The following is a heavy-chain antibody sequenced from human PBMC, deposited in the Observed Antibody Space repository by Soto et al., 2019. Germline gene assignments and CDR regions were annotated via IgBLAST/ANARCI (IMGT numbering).Heavy chain of an antibody. CDR2: INHSGST. J-gene: IGHJ5*02. CDR1: GGSFSGYY. Sequence: PSETLSLTCAVYGGSFSGYYWSWIRQPPGKGLEWIGEINHSGSTNYNPSLKSRVTISVDTSKNQFSLKLSSVTAADTAVFYCARGSRRTSGGSCYLTPWGQGTLVTVSS. D-gene: IGHD2-15*01. V-gene: IGHV4-34*01. CDR3: ARGSRRTSGGSCYLTP.